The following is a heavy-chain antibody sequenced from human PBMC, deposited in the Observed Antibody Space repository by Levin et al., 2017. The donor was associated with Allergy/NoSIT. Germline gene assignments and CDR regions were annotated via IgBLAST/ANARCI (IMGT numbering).Heavy chain of an antibody. Sequence: LSLPFSFSFFSFIFSSFLFLLPPPGPFLSFLCSIPHSLSTNYNPSLKSRVTISVDTSKNQFSLKLSSVTAADTAVYYCARVPGSGYCSSTSCAKGYWGQGTLVTVSS. J-gene: IGHJ4*02. CDR1: FFSFIFSS. V-gene: IGHV4-34*01. CDR2: IPHSLST. CDR3: ARVPGSGYCSSTSCAKGY. D-gene: IGHD2-2*01.